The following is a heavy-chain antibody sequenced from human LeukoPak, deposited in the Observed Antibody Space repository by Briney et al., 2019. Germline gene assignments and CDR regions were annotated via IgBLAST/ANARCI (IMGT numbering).Heavy chain of an antibody. CDR2: IKQDGSEK. D-gene: IGHD5-18*01. CDR3: ARVAGSGGYSYGYIYRSAGDYFDY. Sequence: GGSLRLSCAASGFTFSSYWMSWVRQAPGKGLEWVANIKQDGSEKYYVDSVKGRFTISRDNAKNSLYLQMNSLRAEDTAVYYCARVAGSGGYSYGYIYRSAGDYFDYWGQGTLVTVSS. CDR1: GFTFSSYW. V-gene: IGHV3-7*01. J-gene: IGHJ4*02.